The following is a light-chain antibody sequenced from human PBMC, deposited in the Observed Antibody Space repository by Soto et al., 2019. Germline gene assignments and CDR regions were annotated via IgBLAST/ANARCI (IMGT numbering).Light chain of an antibody. CDR2: DAS. V-gene: IGKV3-15*01. J-gene: IGKJ1*01. Sequence: EIVMTQSPATLSVSPGERVTLSCRASHSVTSRLAWYQQKPGQPPRLLIYDASTRATGIPVRFSGSGSGTEFTITISSLQSEDFAVYYCQQYQNRWTFGQGNKVEIK. CDR1: HSVTSR. CDR3: QQYQNRWT.